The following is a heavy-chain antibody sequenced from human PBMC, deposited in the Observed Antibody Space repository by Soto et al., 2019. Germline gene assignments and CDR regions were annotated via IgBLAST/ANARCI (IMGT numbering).Heavy chain of an antibody. D-gene: IGHD3-3*01. CDR3: ARGGVSTRTFDY. J-gene: IGHJ4*02. V-gene: IGHV5-51*01. CDR2: IYPSDSDT. CDR1: GYNFAGYW. Sequence: GESLKIACKGSGYNFAGYWIAWVRQMPGKCLELMGIIYPSDSDTRYRPSFQGQVTISADKSISSAYLQWSSLRASDTAMYYCARGGVSTRTFDYWGQGTSVTVSS.